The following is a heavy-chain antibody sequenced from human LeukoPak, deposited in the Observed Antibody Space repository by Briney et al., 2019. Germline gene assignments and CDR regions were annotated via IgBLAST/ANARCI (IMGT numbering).Heavy chain of an antibody. D-gene: IGHD1-14*01. CDR1: GITFSNAW. CDR3: AREILGGFNPGAY. V-gene: IGHV4/OR15-8*02. CDR2: IHRGGRP. J-gene: IGHJ4*02. Sequence: PGGSLRLSCAPSGITFSNAWMTWVRHPPGKGLGWIGEIHRGGRPNYNPSLQSRVTISIDRSRNQIALELSSVTAADTAVYYCAREILGGFNPGAYWGQGTLVTVSA.